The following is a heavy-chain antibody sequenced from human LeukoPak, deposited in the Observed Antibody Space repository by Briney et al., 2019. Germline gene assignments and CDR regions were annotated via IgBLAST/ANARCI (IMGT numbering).Heavy chain of an antibody. CDR2: IIPILGIP. J-gene: IGHJ1*01. D-gene: IGHD3-22*01. V-gene: IGHV1-69*10. CDR3: ARVSYYDSSGYPEYFHH. Sequence: SVKVSCKASGGTFSSYAISWVRQAPGQGLEWMGGIIPILGIPNYAQKFQGRVTITADKSTTTAYMELSSLRSEDTAVYYCARVSYYDSSGYPEYFHHWGQGTLVTVSS. CDR1: GGTFSSYA.